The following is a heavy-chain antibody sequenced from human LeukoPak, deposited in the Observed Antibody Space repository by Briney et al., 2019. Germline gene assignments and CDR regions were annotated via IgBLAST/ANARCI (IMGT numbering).Heavy chain of an antibody. CDR3: ARGPNSNWSGLDF. V-gene: IGHV3-74*01. J-gene: IGHJ4*02. Sequence: GSLRLYXTASGFSFSGHWMHWARQLPGKGLVWVSRISPTGSTTSYADSVKGRFTVSRDNAKNTLYLQVNNLRAEDTAVYYCARGPNSNWSGLDFWGQGTLLTVSS. CDR2: ISPTGSTT. D-gene: IGHD6-6*01. CDR1: GFSFSGHW.